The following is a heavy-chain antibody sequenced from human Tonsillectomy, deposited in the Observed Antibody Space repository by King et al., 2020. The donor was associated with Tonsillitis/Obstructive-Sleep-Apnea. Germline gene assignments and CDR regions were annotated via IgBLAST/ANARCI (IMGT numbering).Heavy chain of an antibody. CDR3: ARSRDYDVWGGYSSYFDS. D-gene: IGHD3-3*01. Sequence: QLVQSGGGLVQPGGSLRLSGAASGFTFSSYAMHWVRQAPGMGLEYVSGIHSNGGSTHYADSAKGRFTISRDNSKNTLYLQMGSLRAEDMAVYYCARSRDYDVWGGYSSYFDSWGQGTLVTVSS. CDR1: GFTFSSYA. CDR2: IHSNGGST. V-gene: IGHV3-64*07. J-gene: IGHJ4*02.